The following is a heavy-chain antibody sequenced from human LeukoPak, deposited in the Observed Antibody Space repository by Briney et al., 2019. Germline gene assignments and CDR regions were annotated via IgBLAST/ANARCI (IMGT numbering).Heavy chain of an antibody. CDR2: INHSGST. Sequence: SETLSLTCAVYGGSFSAYYWSWIRQPPGKGLEWIGEINHSGSTNYNPSLKSRVTISVDTSKNQFSLRLSSVTTADTAVYYCARVDFYGSMGASFDIWGQGTMVTVSS. CDR3: ARVDFYGSMGASFDI. D-gene: IGHD3-10*01. CDR1: GGSFSAYY. J-gene: IGHJ3*02. V-gene: IGHV4-34*01.